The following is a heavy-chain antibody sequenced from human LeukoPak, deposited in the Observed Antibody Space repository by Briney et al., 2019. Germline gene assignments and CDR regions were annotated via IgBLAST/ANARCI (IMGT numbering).Heavy chain of an antibody. CDR3: SKLSRRLEGLSALDY. Sequence: GGSLSLFCAVSGFTLYRLSMMCVRQAPGKGLGWVSSISGDSTYIYNAGSVKGRFTISRDNAQASLYLQMISLSADDTARFYSSKLSRRLEGLSALDYWGQGTLVIVSS. CDR1: GFTLYRLS. V-gene: IGHV3-21*01. D-gene: IGHD1-1*01. CDR2: ISGDSTYI. J-gene: IGHJ4*02.